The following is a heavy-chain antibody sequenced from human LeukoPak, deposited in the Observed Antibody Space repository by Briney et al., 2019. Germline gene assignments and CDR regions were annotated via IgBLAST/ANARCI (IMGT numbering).Heavy chain of an antibody. CDR1: GGSISSYY. CDR3: ARGTTVVTPDYGMDV. V-gene: IGHV4-59*01. D-gene: IGHD4-23*01. CDR2: IYYSGNT. J-gene: IGHJ6*02. Sequence: SETLSLTCTVSGGSISSYYWSWIRQPPGKGLEWIGYIYYSGNTNYNPSLKSRVTISVDTSKNQFSLKLSSVTAADTAVYYCARGTTVVTPDYGMDVWGQGTTVTVSS.